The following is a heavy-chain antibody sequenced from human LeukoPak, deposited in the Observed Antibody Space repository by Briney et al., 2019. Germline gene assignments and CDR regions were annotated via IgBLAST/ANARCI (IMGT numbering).Heavy chain of an antibody. CDR1: GFTFSSYV. Sequence: GGPLRLSCAASGFTFSSYVMSWVRQAPGKGLEWVSAISGSGGSTYYADSVKGRFTISRDNSKNTLYLQMNSLRAEDTAVYYCAKGKPSVFGVDVGDAFDIWGQGTMVTVSS. CDR2: ISGSGGST. V-gene: IGHV3-23*01. CDR3: AKGKPSVFGVDVGDAFDI. J-gene: IGHJ3*02. D-gene: IGHD3-3*01.